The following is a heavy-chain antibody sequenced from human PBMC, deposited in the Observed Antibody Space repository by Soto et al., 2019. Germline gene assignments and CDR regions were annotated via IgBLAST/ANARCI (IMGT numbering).Heavy chain of an antibody. CDR2: IYPGDSDT. Sequence: RESLKISCKGSGYSFTSYWIGWVRQMPGKGLEWMGIIYPGDSDTRYSPSFQGQVTISADKSISTAYLQWSSLKASDTAMYYCARHKRGITGTTRYYYYGMDVWGQGTTVTVSS. CDR3: ARHKRGITGTTRYYYYGMDV. CDR1: GYSFTSYW. J-gene: IGHJ6*02. D-gene: IGHD1-7*01. V-gene: IGHV5-51*01.